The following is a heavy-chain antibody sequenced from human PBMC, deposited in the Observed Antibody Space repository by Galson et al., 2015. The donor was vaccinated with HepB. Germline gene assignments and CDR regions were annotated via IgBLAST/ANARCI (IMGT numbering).Heavy chain of an antibody. CDR1: GFVFSDYG. CDR3: AKESGPRASPWFFDL. Sequence: SLRLSCAASGFVFSDYGMHWVRQPPGKALEWVAVVAHDGTVQYYADSVKGRFTVSRDNSKNTAYLQLNSPRPEDAGLYYCAKESGPRASPWFFDLWGRGTLVTVSS. D-gene: IGHD3-10*01. V-gene: IGHV3-30*18. CDR2: VAHDGTVQ. J-gene: IGHJ2*01.